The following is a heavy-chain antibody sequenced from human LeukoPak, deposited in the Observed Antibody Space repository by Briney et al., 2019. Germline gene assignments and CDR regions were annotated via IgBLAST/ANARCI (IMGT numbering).Heavy chain of an antibody. D-gene: IGHD4-11*01. CDR1: SDSFSGGY. J-gene: IGHJ4*02. Sequence: PSETLSLTCALYSDSFSGGYWSWIRQPPGKGLDWIGEISHGEGTNYHPSLMSRVTISVDTSKNQFSLKLTSVTAADTAVYYCARGLDHSKTGYWGQGTLVTVSS. V-gene: IGHV4-34*01. CDR3: ARGLDHSKTGY. CDR2: ISHGEGT.